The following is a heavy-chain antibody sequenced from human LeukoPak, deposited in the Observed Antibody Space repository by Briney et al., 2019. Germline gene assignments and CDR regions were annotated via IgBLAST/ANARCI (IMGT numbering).Heavy chain of an antibody. J-gene: IGHJ4*02. D-gene: IGHD6-19*01. V-gene: IGHV5-51*01. CDR2: IYPGDSDT. Sequence: GESLKISCRGSGYSFTSYWIGWVRQMPGKGLEWMGIIYPGDSDTRYSPSFQGQVTISADKSISTAYLQWSSLKASDSAMYYCASAIAVVHINYWGQGTLVTVSS. CDR1: GYSFTSYW. CDR3: ASAIAVVHINY.